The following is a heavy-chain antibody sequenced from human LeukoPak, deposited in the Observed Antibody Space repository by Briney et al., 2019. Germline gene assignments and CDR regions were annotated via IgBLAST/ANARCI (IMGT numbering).Heavy chain of an antibody. CDR3: ARDTSSSWSGYYYYYMDV. J-gene: IGHJ6*03. V-gene: IGHV4-59*01. CDR1: GGSISSYY. Sequence: PSETLSLTCTVSGGSISSYYWSWIRQPPGKGLEWIGYIYYSGSTNYNPSLKSRVTISVDTSKNQFSLKLSSVTAADTAVYYCARDTSSSWSGYYYYYMDVWGKGTTVTVSS. CDR2: IYYSGST. D-gene: IGHD6-13*01.